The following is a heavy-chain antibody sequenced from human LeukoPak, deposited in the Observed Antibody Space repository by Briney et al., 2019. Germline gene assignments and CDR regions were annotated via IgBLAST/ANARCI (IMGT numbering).Heavy chain of an antibody. V-gene: IGHV1-2*02. D-gene: IGHD6-13*01. Sequence: GASVKVSCKASGYTFTGYYMHWVRQAPGQGLEWMGWINPNSGGTNYAQKFQGRVTMTRDMSISTAYMELSRLRSDDTAVYYCARPRGYSSSWYYFDYWGQGTLVTVSS. CDR1: GYTFTGYY. J-gene: IGHJ4*02. CDR2: INPNSGGT. CDR3: ARPRGYSSSWYYFDY.